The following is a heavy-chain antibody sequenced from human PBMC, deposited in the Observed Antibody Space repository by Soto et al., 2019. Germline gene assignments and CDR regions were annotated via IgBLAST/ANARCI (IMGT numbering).Heavy chain of an antibody. CDR2: IYYSGST. CDR3: ARGSGTYYYYGMDV. V-gene: IGHV4-59*01. Sequence: PSETLSLTCTVSGGSISSYYWSWIRQPPGKGLEWIGYIYYSGSTNYNPSLKSRVTISVDTSKNQFSLKLSSVTAADTAVYYCARGSGTYYYYGMDVWGPGTTVTVSS. CDR1: GGSISSYY. D-gene: IGHD1-26*01. J-gene: IGHJ6*02.